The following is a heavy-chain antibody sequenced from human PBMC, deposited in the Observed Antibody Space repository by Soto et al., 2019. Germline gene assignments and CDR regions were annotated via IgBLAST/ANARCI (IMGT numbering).Heavy chain of an antibody. CDR3: ARRYYDILTGYYYFDC. CDR1: GYTFTRYW. J-gene: IGHJ4*02. Sequence: GESLKISCEGSGYTFTRYWIGRVRQIPGKDLAWSGVIYPSDSDAKYTPSIEGQVIISADESISPAYPRWNSLQASDTAMYYCARRYYDILTGYYYFDCWGQGTLVTVSS. CDR2: IYPSDSDA. D-gene: IGHD3-9*01. V-gene: IGHV5-51*01.